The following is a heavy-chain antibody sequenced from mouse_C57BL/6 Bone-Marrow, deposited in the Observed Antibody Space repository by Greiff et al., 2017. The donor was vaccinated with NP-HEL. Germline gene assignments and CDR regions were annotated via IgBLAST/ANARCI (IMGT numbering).Heavy chain of an antibody. D-gene: IGHD1-1*01. CDR1: GFTFSSYA. CDR3: ARDPLRYDYAMDY. V-gene: IGHV5-4*01. CDR2: ISDGGSYT. J-gene: IGHJ4*01. Sequence: DVMLVESGGGLVKPGGSLKLSCAASGFTFSSYAMSWVRQTPEKRLEWVATISDGGSYTYYPDNVKGRFTISRDNAKNNLYLQMSHLKSEDTAMYYCARDPLRYDYAMDYWGQGTSVTVSS.